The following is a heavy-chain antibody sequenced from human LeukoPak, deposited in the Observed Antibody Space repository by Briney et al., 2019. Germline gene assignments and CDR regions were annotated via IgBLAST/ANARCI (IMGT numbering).Heavy chain of an antibody. D-gene: IGHD3-22*01. V-gene: IGHV3-7*01. CDR1: GFTFSSYW. CDR2: IKQDGSEK. Sequence: PGGSLRLSCAASGFTFSSYWMSWVRQAPGKGLEWVANIKQDGSEKYYVDSVKGRFTISRDNAKNSLYLQMNGLRAEDTAVYYCARVLSYYDSSGYSFDYWGQGTLVTVSS. J-gene: IGHJ4*02. CDR3: ARVLSYYDSSGYSFDY.